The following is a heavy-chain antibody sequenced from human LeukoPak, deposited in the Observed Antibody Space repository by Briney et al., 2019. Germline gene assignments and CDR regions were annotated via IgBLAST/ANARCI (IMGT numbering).Heavy chain of an antibody. CDR2: ISDGGWAT. V-gene: IGHV3-7*03. J-gene: IGHJ5*02. D-gene: IGHD3-10*02. CDR3: TRENYVPDS. Sequence: GGSLRLSCAASGFTFSSYWMNWARQAPGKGLEWVASISDGGWATYYVDSVRGRFTISRDDARNSLFLQMNGLRADDTAVYYCTRENYVPDSWGQGTLVTVSS. CDR1: GFTFSSYW.